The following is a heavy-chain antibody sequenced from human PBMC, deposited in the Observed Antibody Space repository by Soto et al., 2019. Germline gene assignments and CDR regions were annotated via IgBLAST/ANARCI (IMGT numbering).Heavy chain of an antibody. V-gene: IGHV4-31*03. J-gene: IGHJ5*02. CDR2: SYYSGST. D-gene: IGHD5-12*01. Sequence: QVQLQESGPGLVKPSQTLSLTCTVSAGSISSGGSYWSLLRQHPGKGLEWIGYSYYSGSTYYNPSLKSRVTISVYTSKNKFSRKLSCVTAADPGVYYCARAFMDMVATIDGACHPWRQGTLVTVSS. CDR3: ARAFMDMVATIDGACHP. CDR1: AGSISSGGSY.